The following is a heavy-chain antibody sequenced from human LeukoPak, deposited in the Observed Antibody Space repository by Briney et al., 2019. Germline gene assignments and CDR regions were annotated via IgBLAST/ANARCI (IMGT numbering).Heavy chain of an antibody. Sequence: GGSLRLSCAPSGFIFSAYAMSWVRQAPGKGLEWVSAISGSGGGTYYADSVKGRFTISRDNSKNTLCLQMNSLRAEDTAVYYCANEIRPNDYWGQGTQVTVSS. CDR2: ISGSGGGT. D-gene: IGHD4-17*01. J-gene: IGHJ4*02. CDR3: ANEIRPNDY. V-gene: IGHV3-23*01. CDR1: GFIFSAYA.